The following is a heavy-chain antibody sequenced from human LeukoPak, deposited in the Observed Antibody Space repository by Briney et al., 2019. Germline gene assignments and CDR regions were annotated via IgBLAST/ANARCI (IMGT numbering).Heavy chain of an antibody. CDR2: SSGSGGST. CDR3: AKDLYCTNGVCSDY. D-gene: IGHD2-8*01. J-gene: IGHJ4*02. CDR1: GFTFSSYA. Sequence: GGSLRLSCAASGFTFSSYAMSWVRQAPGKGLEWVSASSGSGGSTYYADSVKGRFTISRDNSKNTLYLQMNSLRAEDTAVYYCAKDLYCTNGVCSDYWGQGTLVTVSS. V-gene: IGHV3-23*01.